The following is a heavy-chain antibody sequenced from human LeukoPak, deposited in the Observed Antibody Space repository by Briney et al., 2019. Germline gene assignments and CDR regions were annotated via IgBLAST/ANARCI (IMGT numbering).Heavy chain of an antibody. CDR1: GYTFTGYY. J-gene: IGHJ4*02. V-gene: IGHV1-2*02. CDR2: INANSGGT. CDR3: ARDSRRTGAVDY. Sequence: ASVTVSCKASGYTFTGYYMHWVRQAPGQGLERMGWINANSGGTNYAQTFQGRVTITRDTSISTAYMELSRLRSDDTAVYYCARDSRRTGAVDYWGQGTLVTVSS. D-gene: IGHD7-27*01.